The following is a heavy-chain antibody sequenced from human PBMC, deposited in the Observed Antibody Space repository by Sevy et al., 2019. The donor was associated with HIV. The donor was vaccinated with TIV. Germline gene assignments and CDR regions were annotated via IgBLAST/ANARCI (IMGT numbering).Heavy chain of an antibody. CDR2: IIPIFGTA. CDR1: GGTFSSYA. V-gene: IGHV1-69*06. D-gene: IGHD3-10*01. CDR3: ARSPTMVRGVISYYYYMDV. J-gene: IGHJ6*03. Sequence: ASVKVSCKASGGTFSSYAISWVRQAPGQGLEWMGGIIPIFGTANYAQKFQGRVTITADKSTSTAYMELSSLISEDTAVYYCARSPTMVRGVISYYYYMDVWGKGTTVTVSS.